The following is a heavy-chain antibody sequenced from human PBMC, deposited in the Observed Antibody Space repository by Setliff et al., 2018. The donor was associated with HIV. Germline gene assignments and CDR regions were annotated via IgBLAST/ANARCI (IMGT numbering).Heavy chain of an antibody. D-gene: IGHD3-10*01. CDR3: ARRAGSDYFTRFDY. V-gene: IGHV4-61*02. CDR2: IYTSGP. CDR1: GDSISSGSNY. J-gene: IGHJ4*02. Sequence: PSETLSLTCTVSGDSISSGSNYWSWIRQPAGKGLEWIGRIYTSGPRYNPSLENRVTISVDTSKSQFFLMLSSVTAADTAVYYCARRAGSDYFTRFDYWGQGTLVTVSS.